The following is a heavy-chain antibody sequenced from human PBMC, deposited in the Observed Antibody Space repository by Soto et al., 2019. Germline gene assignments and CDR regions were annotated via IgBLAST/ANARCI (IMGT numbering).Heavy chain of an antibody. CDR1: GFPFDNYA. CDR3: EKDFSRDSFSKKPSCGGDCYNLDS. J-gene: IGHJ4*02. D-gene: IGHD2-21*02. CDR2: ISGGSPKE. V-gene: IGHV3-23*01. Sequence: GGSLRLSCEASGFPFDNYAMSWVRQAPGKGLEWVSAISGGSPKEFYAESVKGRFTISRDNSKNTLFLEMNSLRADDAALYYCEKDFSRDSFSKKPSCGGDCYNLDSWGQGTKVTV.